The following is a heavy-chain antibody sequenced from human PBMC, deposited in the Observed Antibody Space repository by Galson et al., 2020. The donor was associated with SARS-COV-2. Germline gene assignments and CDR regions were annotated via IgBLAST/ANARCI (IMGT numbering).Heavy chain of an antibody. V-gene: IGHV1-2*04. Sequence: SVKVPCKASGYTFIGYYMHWVRQAPGQGLEWMGWINPNSCGTNYAQKFQGWVTMTRDTSISTAYMELSRLRSDDTAVYYFARDRGYSSGREGMGVWGQGTTVTVS. D-gene: IGHD6-19*01. CDR2: INPNSCGT. J-gene: IGHJ6*02. CDR1: GYTFIGYY. CDR3: ARDRGYSSGREGMGV.